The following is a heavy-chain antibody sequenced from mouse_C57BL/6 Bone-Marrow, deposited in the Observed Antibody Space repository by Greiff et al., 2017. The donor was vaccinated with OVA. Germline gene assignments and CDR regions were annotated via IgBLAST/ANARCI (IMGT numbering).Heavy chain of an antibody. CDR3: ARWLGRAWFAY. D-gene: IGHD4-1*01. J-gene: IGHJ3*01. V-gene: IGHV1-67*01. Sequence: VKLMESGPELVRPGVSVKISCKGSGYTFTGYAMHWVKQSHAKSLEWIGVISTYYGDASYNQKFKDKATMTVDKSSSTAYMELARLTSEDSAVYYCARWLGRAWFAYWGQGTLVTVSA. CDR2: ISTYYGDA. CDR1: GYTFTGYA.